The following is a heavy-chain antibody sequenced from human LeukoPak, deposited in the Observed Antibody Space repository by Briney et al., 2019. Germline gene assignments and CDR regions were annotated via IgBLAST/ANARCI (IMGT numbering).Heavy chain of an antibody. Sequence: ASVKVSCKASGYTFTSYGISWVRQAPGQGLEWMGWISAYNGNTNYAQKLQGRVTMTTDTSTSTAYMELRSLRSDDTAVYYCARVEMSSSWYYFDYWGQGTLVTVSS. CDR3: ARVEMSSSWYYFDY. V-gene: IGHV1-18*01. CDR2: ISAYNGNT. CDR1: GYTFTSYG. D-gene: IGHD6-13*01. J-gene: IGHJ4*02.